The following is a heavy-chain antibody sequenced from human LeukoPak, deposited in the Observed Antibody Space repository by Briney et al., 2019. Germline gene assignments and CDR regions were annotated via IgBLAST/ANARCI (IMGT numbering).Heavy chain of an antibody. D-gene: IGHD3-10*01. CDR3: ARDTLWFGALGLNWFEP. V-gene: IGHV4-4*07. J-gene: IGHJ5*02. CDR1: GGSISSYY. CDR2: IYTSGST. Sequence: PSETLSLTCTVSGGSISSYYWIWIRQPAGRGLEWIGRIYTSGSTNYNPSLKSRVTMSVDTSKNQFSLKLSSVTAADTAVYYCARDTLWFGALGLNWFEPWGQGTLVTVSS.